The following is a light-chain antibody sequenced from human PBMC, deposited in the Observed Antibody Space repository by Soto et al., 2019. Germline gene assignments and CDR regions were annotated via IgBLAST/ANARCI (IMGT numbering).Light chain of an antibody. J-gene: IGLJ1*01. CDR2: DVT. Sequence: QPVLTQPRSVSGSPGQSVTISCTGTSSDVGGYSYVSWYQKNPGKAPKLMIYDVTTRPSGIPDRFSGSKSGNTASLTISGLQAEYEADYYCCSYSGSYTFVFGTGTKVTVL. CDR3: CSYSGSYTFV. V-gene: IGLV2-11*01. CDR1: SSDVGGYSY.